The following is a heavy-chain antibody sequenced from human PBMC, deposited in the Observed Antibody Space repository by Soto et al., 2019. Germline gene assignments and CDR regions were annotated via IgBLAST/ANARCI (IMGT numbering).Heavy chain of an antibody. CDR3: AREYYDSSGSNYFDY. CDR2: IRGYNGDT. D-gene: IGHD3-22*01. J-gene: IGHJ4*01. Sequence: ASVKVSCKTSGYTFINFGITWVRQAPGQGLEWVGKIRGYNGDTNYAPKLQGRVTMTTDTSTSTAYLELRTLRSDDTAVYYCAREYYDSSGSNYFDYWGQGTLVTVSS. V-gene: IGHV1-18*04. CDR1: GYTFINFG.